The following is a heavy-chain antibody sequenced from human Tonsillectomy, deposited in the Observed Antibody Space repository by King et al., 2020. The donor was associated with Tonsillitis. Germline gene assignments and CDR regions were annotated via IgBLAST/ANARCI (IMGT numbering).Heavy chain of an antibody. J-gene: IGHJ3*02. D-gene: IGHD3-22*01. CDR1: GGSVSSINYY. CDR3: ATSVTVVVTPEGAFDI. V-gene: IGHV4-61*01. Sequence: VQLQESGPGLVKPSETLSLTCTVSGGSVSSINYYWSWIRQPPGKGLEWIGYIYYSGSTNYNPSLKSRVTISVDTSKNQFSLKLSSVTAADTAVYYCATSVTVVVTPEGAFDIWGQGTMVTVSS. CDR2: IYYSGST.